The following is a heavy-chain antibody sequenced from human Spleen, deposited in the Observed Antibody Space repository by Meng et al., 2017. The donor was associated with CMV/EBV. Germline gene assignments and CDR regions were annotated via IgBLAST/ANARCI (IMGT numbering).Heavy chain of an antibody. D-gene: IGHD2-21*01. Sequence: SETLSLTCTVSGGSISSSSYYWGWIRQSPGKGLEWIASVYYSGTPYYNPSVESRVTISVDRSKNQFSLNLTSVTAADTAVYYCARLTILLAVDYWGQGALVTVSS. CDR3: ARLTILLAVDY. J-gene: IGHJ4*02. CDR1: GGSISSSSYY. V-gene: IGHV4-39*07. CDR2: VYYSGTP.